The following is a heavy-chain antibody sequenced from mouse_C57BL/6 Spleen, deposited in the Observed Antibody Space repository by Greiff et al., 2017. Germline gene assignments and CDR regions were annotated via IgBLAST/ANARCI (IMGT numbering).Heavy chain of an antibody. D-gene: IGHD6-1*01. CDR2: RWTGGGT. V-gene: IGHV2-9-1*01. CDR1: GFSLTSYS. J-gene: IGHJ2*01. Sequence: LQESGPGLVAPSQSLSLTCTVSGFSLTSYSISWVRPPPGKGLEWLGVRWTGGGTNYNSALKSRLSISKDNSKSQVFLKMNSLQTDDTARYYCAREGGLSYYFDYWGQGTTLTVSS. CDR3: AREGGLSYYFDY.